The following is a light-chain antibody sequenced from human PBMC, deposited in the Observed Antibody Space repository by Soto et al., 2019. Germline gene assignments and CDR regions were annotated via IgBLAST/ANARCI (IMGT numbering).Light chain of an antibody. CDR3: QRYNTLPSP. CDR1: QSIGDR. V-gene: IGKV1-5*01. Sequence: QATAAQSVSPGESGILSVGASQSIGDRLAWYQQKAGKTSRLLIYDTSSWASGVPSRFCGSRSGTEFTLTLSSLQSDDFATYYCQRYNTLPSPFGGGSKVAIK. CDR2: DTS. J-gene: IGKJ4*02.